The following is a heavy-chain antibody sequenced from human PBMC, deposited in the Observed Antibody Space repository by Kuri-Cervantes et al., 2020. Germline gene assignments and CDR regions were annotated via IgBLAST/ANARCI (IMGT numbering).Heavy chain of an antibody. CDR2: ISAYDGDT. CDR1: GYTFTTYA. D-gene: IGHD1-26*01. J-gene: IGHJ4*02. V-gene: IGHV1-18*01. Sequence: ASVKVSCKASGYTFTTYAFSWVRQAPGQGLEWMAWISAYDGDTKYAQKFQGRVTMTTDTSTTTAYMELKSLRSDDTAVYYCARAGGGSSPLGYYFDYWGQGTLVTVSS. CDR3: ARAGGGSSPLGYYFDY.